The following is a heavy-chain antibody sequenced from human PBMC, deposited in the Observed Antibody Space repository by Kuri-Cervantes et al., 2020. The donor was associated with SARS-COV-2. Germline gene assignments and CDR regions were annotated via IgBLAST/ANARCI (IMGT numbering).Heavy chain of an antibody. V-gene: IGHV3-30-3*01. Sequence: GGSLRLSCAASGFTFSSYAMHWVRQAPGKELEWVAVISYDGSNKYYADSVKGRFTISRDNSKNTLYLQMNSLRAEDTAVYYCAREASSGWYGLSQYYFDYWGQGTLVTVSS. D-gene: IGHD6-19*01. CDR3: AREASSGWYGLSQYYFDY. J-gene: IGHJ4*02. CDR1: GFTFSSYA. CDR2: ISYDGSNK.